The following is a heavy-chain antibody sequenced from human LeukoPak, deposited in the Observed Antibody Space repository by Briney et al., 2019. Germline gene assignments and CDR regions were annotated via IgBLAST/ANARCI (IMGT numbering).Heavy chain of an antibody. CDR3: ARDSRPYYYDSSGLDY. Sequence: SETLSLTCTVSGGSISSYNWSWIRQPPGKGLEWIGHIYTSGSTNYNPSLKSRVTMSVDTSKNQFSLKLSSVTAADTAVYYCARDSRPYYYDSSGLDYWGQGTLVTVSS. CDR2: IYTSGST. J-gene: IGHJ4*02. V-gene: IGHV4-4*07. CDR1: GGSISSYN. D-gene: IGHD3-22*01.